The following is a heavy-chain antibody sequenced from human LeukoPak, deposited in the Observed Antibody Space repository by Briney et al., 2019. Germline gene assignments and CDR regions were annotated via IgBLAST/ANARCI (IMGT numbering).Heavy chain of an antibody. D-gene: IGHD1-1*01. J-gene: IGHJ4*02. CDR3: ARGRYNWNEPYDY. CDR1: GYTFTGYY. Sequence: ASVKVSCKASGYTFTGYYMHWVRQAPGQGLEWMGWINPNSGGTNYAQKFQGRVTMTRDTSLSTAYMELSRLRSDDTAVYYCARGRYNWNEPYDYWGQGTLVTVSS. V-gene: IGHV1-2*02. CDR2: INPNSGGT.